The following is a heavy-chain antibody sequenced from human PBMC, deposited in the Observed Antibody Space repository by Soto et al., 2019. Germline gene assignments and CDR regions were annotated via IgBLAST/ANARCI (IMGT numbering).Heavy chain of an antibody. CDR2: IRNKANSYTT. Sequence: EVQLVESGGGLVQPGRSLRLSCAAFGFTCSDHYMDWVRQAPGKGLEWVGRIRNKANSYTTEYAASVKGRFTISRDDLKNSLFLQMYSLKTEDTAVYFCSRAGILTTPSYFDYWGQGTLVTVSS. J-gene: IGHJ4*01. CDR1: GFTCSDHY. CDR3: SRAGILTTPSYFDY. D-gene: IGHD4-4*01. V-gene: IGHV3-72*01.